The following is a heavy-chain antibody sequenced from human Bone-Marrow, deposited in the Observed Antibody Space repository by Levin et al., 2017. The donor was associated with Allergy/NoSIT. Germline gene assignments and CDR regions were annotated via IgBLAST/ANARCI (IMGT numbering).Heavy chain of an antibody. CDR2: IYYSGST. D-gene: IGHD3-16*01. J-gene: IGHJ5*02. CDR1: GGSISSYY. CDR3: ARGETLEAWFDP. V-gene: IGHV4-59*01. Sequence: SQTLSLTCTVSGGSISSYYWSWIRQPPGKGLEWIGYIYYSGSTNYNPSLKSRVTMSVDTSKNQFSLKLTSVIAADTAVYHCARGETLEAWFDPWGQGTLVTVSS.